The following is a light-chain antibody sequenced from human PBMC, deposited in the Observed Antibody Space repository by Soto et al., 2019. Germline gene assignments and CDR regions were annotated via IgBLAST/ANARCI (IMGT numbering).Light chain of an antibody. V-gene: IGKV2-28*01. Sequence: DIVMTQSPLSLPVTPGEPASISCRSSQSLLHSNAYNYLDWYLQKPGQSPQLLIYLGSNRASGVPDRFSGSGSGTDFTLKISRVEAEDFAVYYCMQALQIPPTFGQGTRLEIK. J-gene: IGKJ5*01. CDR1: QSLLHSNAYNY. CDR3: MQALQIPPT. CDR2: LGS.